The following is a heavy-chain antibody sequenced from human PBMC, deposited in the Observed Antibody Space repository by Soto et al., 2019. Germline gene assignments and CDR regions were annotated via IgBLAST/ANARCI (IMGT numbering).Heavy chain of an antibody. V-gene: IGHV3-23*01. CDR3: AKDTGRGGGSVFDY. CDR2: ISGSGADT. CDR1: GFIFSNYA. J-gene: IGHJ4*02. D-gene: IGHD2-15*01. Sequence: SLRLSCAPSGFIFSNYAMSWVRQARGKGLEWVSAISGSGADTYYTESVKGRFTISRDNFKNTLYLQMNSLRAEDTAVYYCAKDTGRGGGSVFDYWGQGTLVTV.